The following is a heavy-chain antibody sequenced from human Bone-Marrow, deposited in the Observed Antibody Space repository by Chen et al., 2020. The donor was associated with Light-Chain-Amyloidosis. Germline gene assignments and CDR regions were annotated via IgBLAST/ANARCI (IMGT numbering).Heavy chain of an antibody. CDR3: AGDSPIVGARTGAFDI. J-gene: IGHJ3*02. V-gene: IGHV3-21*01. CDR2: ISSSSSTYV. D-gene: IGHD1-26*01. Sequence: APGKGLEWVSCISSSSSTYVYHADSVKGRFTISRDNAKNSLYLQMNSLRAEDTAVYYCAGDSPIVGARTGAFDIWGQGTMVTVSS.